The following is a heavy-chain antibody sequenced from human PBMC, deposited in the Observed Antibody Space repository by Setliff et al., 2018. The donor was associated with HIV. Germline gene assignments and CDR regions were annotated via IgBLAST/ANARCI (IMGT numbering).Heavy chain of an antibody. V-gene: IGHV3-74*03. CDR3: ARGGANPSWFDS. Sequence: PGGSLRLSCAASGFTFSNSWMHWVRQAPGKGLVWVSRINTDGSSATYADSVKGRFTNSRDNAKNTLYLQMDSLRAEDTAVYYCARGGANPSWFDSWGQGTLVTVPS. J-gene: IGHJ5*01. CDR2: INTDGSSA. D-gene: IGHD3-16*01. CDR1: GFTFSNSW.